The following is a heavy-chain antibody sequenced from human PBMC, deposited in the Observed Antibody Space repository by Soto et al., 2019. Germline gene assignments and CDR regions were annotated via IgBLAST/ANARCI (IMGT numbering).Heavy chain of an antibody. V-gene: IGHV2-26*01. J-gene: IGHJ5*02. Sequence: GSGPTLVNPTETLTLTCTVSGFSLSNARMGVSWIRQPPGKALEWLAHIFSNDEKSYSTSLKSRLTISKDTSKSQVVLTMTNMDPVDTATYYCARISGNYDFWSGYYKVWFDPWGQGTLVTVSS. CDR3: ARISGNYDFWSGYYKVWFDP. D-gene: IGHD3-3*01. CDR1: GFSLSNARMG. CDR2: IFSNDEK.